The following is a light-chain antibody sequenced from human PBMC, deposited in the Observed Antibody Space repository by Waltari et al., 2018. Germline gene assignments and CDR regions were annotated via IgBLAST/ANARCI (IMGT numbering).Light chain of an antibody. V-gene: IGKV1-12*01. J-gene: IGKJ4*01. CDR3: QQGHGLPLT. Sequence: DIQMTQSPSSVSASVGDRVTITCRASRDISSWLAWYQQKPGTAPKLLIYAVSSLQSGVPSRFVGSGSGTYFTLPTSSLQPEDFEIYYCQQGHGLPLTLGGGTKVGIK. CDR1: RDISSW. CDR2: AVS.